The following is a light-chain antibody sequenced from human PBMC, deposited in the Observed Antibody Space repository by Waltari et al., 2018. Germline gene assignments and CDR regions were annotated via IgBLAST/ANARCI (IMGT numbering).Light chain of an antibody. Sequence: QSALTQPPSASGSPGQSVTISCTGVSSDVGGHTYVSWYQQHPGKAPKVMIYEVNNRPGGVPDRFSSSKSGNTASLTVSGLQAEDEASYYCSSYVDSNNILFGGGTKLTVL. CDR2: EVN. J-gene: IGLJ2*01. V-gene: IGLV2-8*01. CDR3: SSYVDSNNIL. CDR1: SSDVGGHTY.